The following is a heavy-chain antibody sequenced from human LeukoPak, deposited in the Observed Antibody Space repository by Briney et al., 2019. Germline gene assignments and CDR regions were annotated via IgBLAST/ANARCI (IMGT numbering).Heavy chain of an antibody. CDR2: IYYSGST. V-gene: IGHV4-59*01. CDR3: ARQAPKIDDYGDYLDYFDY. J-gene: IGHJ4*02. D-gene: IGHD4-17*01. CDR1: GGSISSYY. Sequence: PSETLSLTCTVSGGSISSYYWSWIRQPPGKGLEWIGYIYYSGSTNYNPSLKSRVTISVDTSKNQFSLKLSSVTAADTAVYYCARQAPKIDDYGDYLDYFDYWGQGTLVTVSS.